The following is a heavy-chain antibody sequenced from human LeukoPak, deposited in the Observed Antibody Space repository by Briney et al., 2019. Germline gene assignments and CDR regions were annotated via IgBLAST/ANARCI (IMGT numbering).Heavy chain of an antibody. CDR3: ATTYSYCSSTSCYRPFDY. V-gene: IGHV1-24*01. J-gene: IGHJ4*02. CDR2: FDPEDGET. CDR1: GYTLTELS. D-gene: IGHD2-2*01. Sequence: ASVKVSCKVSGYTLTELSMHWVRQAPGKGLEWMGGFDPEDGETIYAQKFQGRVTMTEDTSTDTAYMELSSLRSEDTAVYYCATTYSYCSSTSCYRPFDYWGQGTLVTVSS.